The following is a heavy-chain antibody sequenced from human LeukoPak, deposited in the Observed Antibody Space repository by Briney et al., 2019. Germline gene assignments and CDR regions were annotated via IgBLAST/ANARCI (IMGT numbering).Heavy chain of an antibody. CDR3: ARAVTAMGDYNWFDP. V-gene: IGHV4-30-2*01. Sequence: SETLSLTCAVSGGSISSGGYSWSWIRQPPGKGLEWIGYIYHSGSTYYNPSLKSRVTISVDRSKNQFSLKLSSVTAADTAVYYCARAVTAMGDYNWFDPWGQGTLVTVSS. D-gene: IGHD5-18*01. J-gene: IGHJ5*02. CDR1: GGSISSGGYS. CDR2: IYHSGST.